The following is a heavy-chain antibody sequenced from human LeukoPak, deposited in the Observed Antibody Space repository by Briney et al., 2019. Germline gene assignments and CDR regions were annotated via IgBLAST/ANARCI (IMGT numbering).Heavy chain of an antibody. Sequence: PGGPLRLSCAASGFTFSGSAMHWVRQASRKGLEWVGRIRSKANSYATAYAASVKGRFTISRDDSKNTAYLQMNSLKTEDTAEYYCTSRGGNFYFDYWGQGTLVTVSS. D-gene: IGHD3-16*01. J-gene: IGHJ4*02. CDR1: GFTFSGSA. V-gene: IGHV3-73*01. CDR2: IRSKANSYAT. CDR3: TSRGGNFYFDY.